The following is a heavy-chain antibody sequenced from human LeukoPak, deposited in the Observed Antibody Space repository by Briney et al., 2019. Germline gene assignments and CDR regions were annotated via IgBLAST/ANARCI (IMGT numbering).Heavy chain of an antibody. CDR3: ARPSRPSTVTTDFDY. Sequence: GESLKISCKGSGYSFTNYWIGWVRQMPGKGLKWMGIIYPGDSDTRYSPSFQGQVTISADKSISTAYLQWSSLKASDTAMYYCARPSRPSTVTTDFDYWGQGTLVTVSS. CDR1: GYSFTNYW. D-gene: IGHD4-17*01. CDR2: IYPGDSDT. V-gene: IGHV5-51*01. J-gene: IGHJ4*02.